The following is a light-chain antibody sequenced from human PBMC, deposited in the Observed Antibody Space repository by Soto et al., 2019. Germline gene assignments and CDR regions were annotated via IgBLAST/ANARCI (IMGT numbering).Light chain of an antibody. J-gene: IGKJ5*01. V-gene: IGKV3-20*01. CDR1: QSISNNY. Sequence: DILLTQSPGTLALSPGDTVTLSCGASQSISNNYLAWYQQKPGHAPRLLIYGASSRASGIPDSISGSGSGTDFTLTISRLEHEDFAVYYCQQYGSSLPITFGQGTRLEIK. CDR2: GAS. CDR3: QQYGSSLPIT.